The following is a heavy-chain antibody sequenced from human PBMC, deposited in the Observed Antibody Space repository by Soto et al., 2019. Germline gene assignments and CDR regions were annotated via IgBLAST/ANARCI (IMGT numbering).Heavy chain of an antibody. CDR3: AKDAYGWYFDL. J-gene: IGHJ2*01. CDR1: GFTFSIYA. D-gene: IGHD4-17*01. CDR2: ISGSSGTI. V-gene: IGHV3-23*01. Sequence: EVQLLESGGGLVQPGGSLRLSCAASGFTFSIYAMTWVRQSPGKGLEWVSTISGSSGTISYADSVRGRFTISRDNSKNSLYLQMTSLRAEDTAVYYCAKDAYGWYFDLWGRGTLVTVSS.